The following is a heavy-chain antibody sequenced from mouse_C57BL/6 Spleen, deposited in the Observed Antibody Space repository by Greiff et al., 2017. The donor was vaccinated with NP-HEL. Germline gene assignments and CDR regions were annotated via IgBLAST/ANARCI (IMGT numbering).Heavy chain of an antibody. CDR2: ISSGSSTI. J-gene: IGHJ4*01. Sequence: EVQLQESGGGLVKPGGSLKLSCAASGFTFSDYGMHWVRQAPEKGLEWVAYISSGSSTIYYADTVKGRFTISRDNAKNTLFLQMTSLRSEDTAMYYCARGIVGSSLYYAMDYWGQGTSVTVSS. V-gene: IGHV5-17*01. D-gene: IGHD1-1*01. CDR1: GFTFSDYG. CDR3: ARGIVGSSLYYAMDY.